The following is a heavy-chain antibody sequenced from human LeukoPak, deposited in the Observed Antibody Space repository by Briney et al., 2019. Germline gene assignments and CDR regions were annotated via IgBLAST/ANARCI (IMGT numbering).Heavy chain of an antibody. D-gene: IGHD6-19*01. CDR1: GGSISSYY. Sequence: PSETLSLTCTVSGGSISSYYWSWIRQPPGKALEWIGYIYYSGSTNYNPSLKSRVIISVDTSKNQFSLKLTSVTAADTAVYYCARYSSGGYYFDYWGQGTLVSV. J-gene: IGHJ4*02. CDR2: IYYSGST. CDR3: ARYSSGGYYFDY. V-gene: IGHV4-59*01.